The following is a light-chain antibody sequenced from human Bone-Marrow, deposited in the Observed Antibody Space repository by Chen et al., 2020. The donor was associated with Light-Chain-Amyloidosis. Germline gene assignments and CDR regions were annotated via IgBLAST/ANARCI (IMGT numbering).Light chain of an antibody. CDR2: RDT. Sequence: SYELTQPPSASVYPGQTARRTGSGDDLPTKYAYWYQQDPGQAPVLVIHRDTERPSWISERFSGSSSWTTATLTISGVQAEDEADYHCQSADSSGTYEVIFGGGTKLTVL. CDR3: QSADSSGTYEVI. V-gene: IGLV3-25*03. CDR1: DLPTKY. J-gene: IGLJ2*01.